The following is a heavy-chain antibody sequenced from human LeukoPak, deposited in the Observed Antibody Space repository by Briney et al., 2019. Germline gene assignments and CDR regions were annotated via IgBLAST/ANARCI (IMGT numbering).Heavy chain of an antibody. J-gene: IGHJ4*02. CDR1: GFTVSSNY. D-gene: IGHD5-12*01. CDR3: AKGAYDYIEIAYFDY. Sequence: PGGSLRLSCAASGFTVSSNYMSWVRQAPGKGLEWVSVIYSGGSTYYADSVKGRLTISRDNSKNTLFLQMNSLRAEDTAIYYCAKGAYDYIEIAYFDYWGQGALVTVSS. V-gene: IGHV3-66*01. CDR2: IYSGGST.